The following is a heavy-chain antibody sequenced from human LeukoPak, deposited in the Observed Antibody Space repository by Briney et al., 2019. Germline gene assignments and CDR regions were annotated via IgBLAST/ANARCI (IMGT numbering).Heavy chain of an antibody. CDR1: GFTFSSYA. V-gene: IGHV3-30*04. CDR2: ISYDGSNK. Sequence: GGSLRLSCAASGFTFSSYAMHWVRQAPGKGLEWVAVISYDGSNKYYADSVKGRFTISRDNSKNTLYLQMNSLRAEDTAVYYCVRVQYSSGWYFDYWGQGTLVTVSS. CDR3: VRVQYSSGWYFDY. D-gene: IGHD6-19*01. J-gene: IGHJ4*02.